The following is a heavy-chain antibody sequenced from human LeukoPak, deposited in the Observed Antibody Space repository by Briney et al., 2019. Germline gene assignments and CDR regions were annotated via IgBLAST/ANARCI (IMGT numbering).Heavy chain of an antibody. D-gene: IGHD4-17*01. CDR2: ISYDGSNK. CDR3: AKDRTVSYYYYGMDV. CDR1: GFTFSSYG. J-gene: IGHJ6*02. Sequence: PGGSLRLSCAASGFTFSSYGMHWVRQAPGKGLEWVAVISYDGSNKYYADSVKGRFTISRDNSKNTLYLQMNSLRAEDTAVYYCAKDRTVSYYYYGMDVWGQGTTVTVSS. V-gene: IGHV3-30*18.